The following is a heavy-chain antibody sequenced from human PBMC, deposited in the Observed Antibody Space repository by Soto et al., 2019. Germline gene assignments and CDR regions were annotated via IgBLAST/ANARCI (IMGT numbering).Heavy chain of an antibody. Sequence: SVTLSLTCTVSGASITTYYWIWIRQHPGKGLEWIGYIYYSGSNYYNPSLKSRVTISVDRSKNQFSLKLSSVTAADTAVYYCARVPSPWGQGTLVTVSS. CDR1: GASITTYY. CDR2: IYYSGSN. CDR3: ARVPSP. J-gene: IGHJ5*02. V-gene: IGHV4-59*12.